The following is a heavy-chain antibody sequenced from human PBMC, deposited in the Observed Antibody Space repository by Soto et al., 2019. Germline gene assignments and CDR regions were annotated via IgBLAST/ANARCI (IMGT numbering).Heavy chain of an antibody. J-gene: IGHJ4*02. D-gene: IGHD3-10*01. CDR2: IYYSGST. CDR1: GGSISSSSYY. CDR3: ARLTPLWFGELFDY. V-gene: IGHV4-39*01. Sequence: QLQLQESGPGLVKPSETLSLTCTVSGGSISSSSYYWGWIRQPPGKGLEWIGSIYYSGSTYYNPSLKRPVTISVDPSKHQFPLKLSSVTAADTAVYYCARLTPLWFGELFDYWGQGTLVTVSS.